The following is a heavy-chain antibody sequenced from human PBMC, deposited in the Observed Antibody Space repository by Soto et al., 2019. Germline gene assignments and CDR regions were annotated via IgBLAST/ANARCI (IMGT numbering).Heavy chain of an antibody. J-gene: IGHJ6*02. CDR3: AKDGHYYGLDV. V-gene: IGHV3-9*01. D-gene: IGHD3-10*01. CDR1: GFTFDDYA. Sequence: GGSLRLSCAASGFTFDDYAMHWVRQAPGKGLEWVSGISWNGGSMDYADSVKGRFTISRDNAKKYLYLQMDSPRAEDTALYYCAKDGHYYGLDVWGQGTTVTVSS. CDR2: ISWNGGSM.